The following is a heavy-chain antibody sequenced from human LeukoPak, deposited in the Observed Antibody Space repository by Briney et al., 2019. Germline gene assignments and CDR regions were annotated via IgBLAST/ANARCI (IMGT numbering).Heavy chain of an antibody. J-gene: IGHJ3*02. Sequence: PGGSLRLSCAASGFTFSNFGMHWVRQAPGKGLEWVAFIRYDGSNKYYADSVKGRFTISRDNSKNTLYLQMNSLRAEDTAVYYCARPANYGGNWFAFDIWGQGTMVTVSS. CDR3: ARPANYGGNWFAFDI. CDR2: IRYDGSNK. CDR1: GFTFSNFG. D-gene: IGHD4-23*01. V-gene: IGHV3-30*02.